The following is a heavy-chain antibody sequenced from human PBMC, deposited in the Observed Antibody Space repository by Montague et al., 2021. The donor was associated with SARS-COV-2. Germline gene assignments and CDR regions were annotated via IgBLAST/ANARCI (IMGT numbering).Heavy chain of an antibody. CDR1: GFTFSIYT. CDR3: ASDRLSGAYNYDRSGYHY. J-gene: IGHJ4*02. D-gene: IGHD3-22*01. Sequence: SLRLSCAASGFTFSIYTMNWVRQAPGKGLEWVSSMSSSGNYIFYADSVKGRFTISRDNAKNSLYLQMNRLTAEDTAVYYCASDRLSGAYNYDRSGYHYWGRGTLVTVSS. V-gene: IGHV3-21*01. CDR2: MSSSGNYI.